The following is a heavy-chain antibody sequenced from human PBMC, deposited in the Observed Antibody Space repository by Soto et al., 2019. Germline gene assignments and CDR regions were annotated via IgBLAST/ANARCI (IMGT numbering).Heavy chain of an antibody. CDR3: ARAIARVYYGMDV. V-gene: IGHV1-2*04. CDR1: GYTFTGYY. J-gene: IGHJ6*02. Sequence: ASVKVSCKASGYTFTGYYMHWVRQAPGQGLEWMGWINPNSGGTNYAQKFQGWVTMTRDTSISTAYMELSRLRSDDTAVYYCARAIARVYYGMDVWGQGTTVTVSS. CDR2: INPNSGGT. D-gene: IGHD6-6*01.